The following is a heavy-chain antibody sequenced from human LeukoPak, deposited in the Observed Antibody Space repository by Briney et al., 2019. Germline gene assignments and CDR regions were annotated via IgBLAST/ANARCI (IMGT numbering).Heavy chain of an antibody. Sequence: PSETLSLTCTVSGGSISSSRYYWGWIRQPPGKGLEWIGSIHYSGSTYYNPSLKSRVTISVDTSKNQFSLKLSSVTAADTAVYYCARGRIGSGSPKAYFQHWGQGTLVTVSS. V-gene: IGHV4-39*07. CDR1: GGSISSSRYY. CDR2: IHYSGST. J-gene: IGHJ1*01. D-gene: IGHD3-3*01. CDR3: ARGRIGSGSPKAYFQH.